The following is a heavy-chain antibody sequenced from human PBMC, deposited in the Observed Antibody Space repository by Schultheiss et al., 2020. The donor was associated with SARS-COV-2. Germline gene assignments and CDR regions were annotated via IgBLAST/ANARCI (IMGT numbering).Heavy chain of an antibody. CDR2: INHSGST. Sequence: GSLRLSCAASGFTFSSYAMSWVRQAPGKGLEWIGEINHSGSTNYNPSLKSRVTISVDTSKNQFSLKLSSVTAADTAVYYCAREDGYYYFDYWGQGTLVTVSS. CDR3: AREDGYYYFDY. J-gene: IGHJ4*02. V-gene: IGHV4-34*01. CDR1: GFTFSSYA. D-gene: IGHD3-22*01.